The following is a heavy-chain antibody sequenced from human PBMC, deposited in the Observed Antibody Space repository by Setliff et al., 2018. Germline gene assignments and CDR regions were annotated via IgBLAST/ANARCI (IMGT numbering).Heavy chain of an antibody. J-gene: IGHJ3*01. Sequence: KPSETLSLTCTVSGGSLSSFYWRWIRQSPGRGLDWIGYIDHSGGTSYNPSLKSRVAMSVDTSKKQFSLSLSAVTAADTAKYYCARTPLDYSSRAFDFWGQGTMVTVSS. CDR3: ARTPLDYSSRAFDF. CDR2: IDHSGGT. CDR1: GGSLSSFY. D-gene: IGHD2-15*01. V-gene: IGHV4-59*01.